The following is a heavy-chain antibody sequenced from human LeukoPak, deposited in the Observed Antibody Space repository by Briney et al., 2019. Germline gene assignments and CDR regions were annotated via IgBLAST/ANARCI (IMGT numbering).Heavy chain of an antibody. CDR2: INSDRSST. J-gene: IGHJ4*02. CDR3: ARSTIMYSSGWHGLDY. CDR1: GFTFGSYW. V-gene: IGHV3-74*01. Sequence: GGSLRLSCAASGFTFGSYWMHWVRQAPGKGLVWVSGINSDRSSTTYVDSVKGRFTISRDNAKNTLYLQMNSLRAEDTAVYYCARSTIMYSSGWHGLDYWGQGTLVTVSS. D-gene: IGHD6-19*01.